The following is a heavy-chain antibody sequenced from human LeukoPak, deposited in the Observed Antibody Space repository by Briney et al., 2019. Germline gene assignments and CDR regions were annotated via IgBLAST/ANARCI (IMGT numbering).Heavy chain of an antibody. V-gene: IGHV1-69*13. D-gene: IGHD2-2*01. CDR2: IIPIFGTA. Sequence: SVKVSCKASGGTFSSYAISWVRQAPGQGLEWMGGIIPIFGTANYAQKFQGRVTITADESTSTAYMELSSLRSEDTAVCYCAAECSSTSCRPPPDYYYYYYGMDVWGKGTTVTVSS. J-gene: IGHJ6*04. CDR1: GGTFSSYA. CDR3: AAECSSTSCRPPPDYYYYYYGMDV.